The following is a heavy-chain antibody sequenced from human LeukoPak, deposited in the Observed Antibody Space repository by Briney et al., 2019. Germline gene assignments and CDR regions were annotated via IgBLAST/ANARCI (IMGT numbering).Heavy chain of an antibody. Sequence: SETLSLTCAVYGGSFSGYYWSWIRQPPGKGLEWIGEINHSGSTNYNPSLKSRVTISVDTSKNQFSLKLSSVTAADTAVYYCARGKVYYYGSGSYRYYGMDVWGQRTTVTVSS. D-gene: IGHD3-10*01. CDR1: GGSFSGYY. CDR3: ARGKVYYYGSGSYRYYGMDV. CDR2: INHSGST. J-gene: IGHJ6*02. V-gene: IGHV4-34*01.